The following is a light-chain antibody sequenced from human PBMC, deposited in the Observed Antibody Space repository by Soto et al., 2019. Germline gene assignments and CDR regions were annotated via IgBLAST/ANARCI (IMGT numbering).Light chain of an antibody. J-gene: IGLJ2*01. Sequence: ALTQPPSASGSPGQSVTISCTGTSSDVGGYNYVSWYQQHPGKAPKLMIYEVNERPSGVPDRFSGSKSGNTASLTVSGLQAEDEADYYCTSHAGSNLVVFGGGTKLTVL. V-gene: IGLV2-8*01. CDR2: EVN. CDR3: TSHAGSNLVV. CDR1: SSDVGGYNY.